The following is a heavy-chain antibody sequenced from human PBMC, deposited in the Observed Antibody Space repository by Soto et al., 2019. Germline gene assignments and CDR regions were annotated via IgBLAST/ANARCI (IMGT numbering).Heavy chain of an antibody. Sequence: QVQLVQSGAEVKKPGSSVKVSCKASGGTFSSYAISWVRQAPGQGLEWMGGIIPIFGKANYAQKFQGRVTITADESTSTAYMELSSLRSEDTAVYYCARGVLRYFDWLPNYFDYWGQGTLVTVSS. V-gene: IGHV1-69*12. J-gene: IGHJ4*02. CDR1: GGTFSSYA. D-gene: IGHD3-9*01. CDR2: IIPIFGKA. CDR3: ARGVLRYFDWLPNYFDY.